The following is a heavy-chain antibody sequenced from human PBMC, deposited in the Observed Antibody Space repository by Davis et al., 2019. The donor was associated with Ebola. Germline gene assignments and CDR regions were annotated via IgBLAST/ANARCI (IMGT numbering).Heavy chain of an antibody. V-gene: IGHV3-48*03. D-gene: IGHD2-15*01. CDR1: GFTFSSYE. J-gene: IGHJ4*02. Sequence: GESLKISCAASGFTFSSYEMNWVRQAPGKGLEWVSYISSSGSTIYYADSVKGRFTISRDNSKNTLYLQMNSLRAEDTAVYYCAKRGVYCSGGSCYDYWGQGTLVTVSS. CDR3: AKRGVYCSGGSCYDY. CDR2: ISSSGSTI.